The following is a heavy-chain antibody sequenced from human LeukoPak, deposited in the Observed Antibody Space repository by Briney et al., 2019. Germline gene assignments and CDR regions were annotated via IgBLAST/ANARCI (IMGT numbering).Heavy chain of an antibody. CDR3: AKGSGRYYDSSGYYEVGGFDP. CDR2: ISWNSGRI. D-gene: IGHD3-22*01. CDR1: GFIFSDFY. V-gene: IGHV3-9*01. Sequence: GGSLRLSCEASGFIFSDFYMTWFRQAPGKGLEWVSGISWNSGRIGYADSVKGRFTISRDNAKNSLYLQMNSLRAEDTAVYYCAKGSGRYYDSSGYYEVGGFDPWGQGTLVTVSS. J-gene: IGHJ5*02.